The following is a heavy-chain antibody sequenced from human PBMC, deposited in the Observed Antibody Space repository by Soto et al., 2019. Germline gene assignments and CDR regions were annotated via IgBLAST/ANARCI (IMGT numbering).Heavy chain of an antibody. Sequence: ASVKVSCKASGYTFTSYGISWVRQAPGQGLEWMGWISAYNGNTSYAQKLQGRVTMTTDTSTSTAYMELRSLRSDDTAVYYCARVPIVATIYYYYYGMDVWGQGTTVTVSS. CDR1: GYTFTSYG. D-gene: IGHD5-12*01. CDR2: ISAYNGNT. J-gene: IGHJ6*02. V-gene: IGHV1-18*04. CDR3: ARVPIVATIYYYYYGMDV.